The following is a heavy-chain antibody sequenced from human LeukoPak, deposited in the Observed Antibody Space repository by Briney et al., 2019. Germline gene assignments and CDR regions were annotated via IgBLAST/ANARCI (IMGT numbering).Heavy chain of an antibody. CDR3: AKYSAKKYDDY. CDR2: ISGSDGST. D-gene: IGHD2-21*01. V-gene: IGHV3-23*01. J-gene: IGHJ4*02. CDR1: GFTFSSSA. Sequence: GSLRLSCAASGFTFSSSAMSWVRLAPGKGLEWVSGISGSDGSTYYADSVKGRFTISRDNSKNTLFLQMNSLRAEDTAVYYCAKYSAKKYDDYWGQGTLVTVSS.